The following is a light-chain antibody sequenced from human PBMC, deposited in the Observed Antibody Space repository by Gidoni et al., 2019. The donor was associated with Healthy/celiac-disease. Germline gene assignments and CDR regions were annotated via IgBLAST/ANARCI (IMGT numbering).Light chain of an antibody. CDR1: QSISSY. CDR3: QQSYSTVGT. Sequence: DIQLPHSPSSLSASVGDRVTITCRSSQSISSYLNWYQQKPGKAPKLLIYAASSLQSGVPSRFSGSGSGTDFTLTISSLQPEDFATYYCQQSYSTVGTFGQGTKVEIK. V-gene: IGKV1-39*01. J-gene: IGKJ1*01. CDR2: AAS.